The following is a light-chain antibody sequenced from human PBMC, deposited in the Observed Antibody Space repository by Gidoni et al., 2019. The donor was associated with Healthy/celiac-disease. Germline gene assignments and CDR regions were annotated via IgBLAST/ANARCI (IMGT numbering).Light chain of an antibody. Sequence: ESVLTQSPGTLSLSPGERATLSCRASQSVSSSYLAWYQQKPGQAPRLLIYGASRRATGIPDRFRGSGSGTDFTLTISRLEPEDFAVYYCQQYGSSPLTFGPGTKVDIK. CDR1: QSVSSSY. V-gene: IGKV3-20*01. CDR2: GAS. CDR3: QQYGSSPLT. J-gene: IGKJ3*01.